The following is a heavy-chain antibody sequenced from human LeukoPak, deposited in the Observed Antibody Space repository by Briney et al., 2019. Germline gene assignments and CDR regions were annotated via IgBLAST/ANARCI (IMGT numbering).Heavy chain of an antibody. Sequence: GGSLSLSCAASGFTFSTYGMHWVRPAPGKGLEWVAVISYDGSNKYYTDSVKGRFTISRENSKNTLYLQMNSLRAEDTAVYYCAKASNGGSYYGVIIDYWGQGTLVTVSS. CDR1: GFTFSTYG. D-gene: IGHD1-26*01. V-gene: IGHV3-30*18. CDR2: ISYDGSNK. J-gene: IGHJ4*02. CDR3: AKASNGGSYYGVIIDY.